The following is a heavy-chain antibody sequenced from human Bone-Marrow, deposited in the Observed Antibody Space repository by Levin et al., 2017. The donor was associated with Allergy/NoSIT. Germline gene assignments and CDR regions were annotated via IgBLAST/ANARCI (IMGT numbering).Heavy chain of an antibody. CDR2: INGDGSTT. V-gene: IGHV3-74*01. D-gene: IGHD5-24*01. Sequence: PGGSLRLSCTASEFTFSSYWMHWVRQAPGKGLVWVSRINGDGSTTSYADSVKGRFTISRDNAKNTLYLQMNGLRAEDTAVYYCARSVRDGYQVGVDVWGQGTTVTVSS. CDR1: EFTFSSYW. J-gene: IGHJ6*02. CDR3: ARSVRDGYQVGVDV.